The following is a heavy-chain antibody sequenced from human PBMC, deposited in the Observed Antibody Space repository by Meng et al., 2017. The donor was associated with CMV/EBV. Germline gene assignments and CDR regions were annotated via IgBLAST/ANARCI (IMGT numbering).Heavy chain of an antibody. D-gene: IGHD3-3*01. J-gene: IGHJ6*02. CDR1: GYTFTSYY. CDR3: ASVITIFGVVSHPYGMDV. Sequence: ASVKVSCKASGYTFTSYYMHWVRQAPGQGLDWMGIINPSGGSTSYAQKFQGRVTMTRDTSTSTVYMELSSLRSEDTAVYYCASVITIFGVVSHPYGMDVWGQGTTVTVSS. CDR2: INPSGGST. V-gene: IGHV1-46*01.